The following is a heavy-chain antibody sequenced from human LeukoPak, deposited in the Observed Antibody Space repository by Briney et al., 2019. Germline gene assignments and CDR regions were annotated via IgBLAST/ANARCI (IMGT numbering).Heavy chain of an antibody. CDR1: GYTFTGYY. CDR3: ARGGRYYGSGSHYYYMDV. D-gene: IGHD3-10*01. V-gene: IGHV1-2*02. CDR2: INPNSGGT. Sequence: EASVTVSCKASGYTFTGYYMHWVRQAPGQGLEWMGWINPNSGGTNYAQKFQGRVTMTRDTSISTAYMELSRLRSDDTAVYYCARGGRYYGSGSHYYYMDVWGKGTTVTVSS. J-gene: IGHJ6*03.